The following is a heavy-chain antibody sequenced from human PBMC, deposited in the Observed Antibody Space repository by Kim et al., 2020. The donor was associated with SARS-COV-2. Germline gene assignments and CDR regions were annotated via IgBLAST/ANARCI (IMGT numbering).Heavy chain of an antibody. J-gene: IGHJ4*02. CDR3: TRDVIGSGSQAFDY. D-gene: IGHD3-10*01. Sequence: GGSLRLSCTASGFTFGDYAMSWFRQAPGKGLEWVGFIRSKAYGGTTEYAASVKGRFTISRDDSKSIAYLQMNSLKTEDTAVYYCTRDVIGSGSQAFDYWGQGTLVTVSS. CDR1: GFTFGDYA. V-gene: IGHV3-49*03. CDR2: IRSKAYGGTT.